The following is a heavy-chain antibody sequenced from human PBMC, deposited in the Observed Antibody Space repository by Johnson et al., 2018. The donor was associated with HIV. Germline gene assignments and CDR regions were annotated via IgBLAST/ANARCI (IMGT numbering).Heavy chain of an antibody. Sequence: VQLLESGGGLVQPGGSLRLSCAASGFTFSSYAMHWVRQAPGKGLEWVAVISYDGSNKYYADSVKGRFTISRDNSKNTLYLQMNSLRAEDTAVYYCARDHAFDIWGQGTMVTVSS. CDR3: ARDHAFDI. CDR2: ISYDGSNK. V-gene: IGHV3-30-3*01. J-gene: IGHJ3*02. CDR1: GFTFSSYA.